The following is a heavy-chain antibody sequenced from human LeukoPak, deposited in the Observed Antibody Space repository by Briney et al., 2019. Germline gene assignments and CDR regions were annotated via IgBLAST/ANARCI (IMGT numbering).Heavy chain of an antibody. D-gene: IGHD5-18*01. J-gene: IGHJ4*02. V-gene: IGHV4-59*01. CDR2: IYYSGST. CDR3: ARVLSHGDRFDF. Sequence: TSETLSLTCTVSGGSISSYYWSWIRQPPGKGLEWIGYIYYSGSTNYNPSLKSRVTISVDTSKNQFSLKLSSVTAADTAVYYCARVLSHGDRFDFWGQGTLVTVSS. CDR1: GGSISSYY.